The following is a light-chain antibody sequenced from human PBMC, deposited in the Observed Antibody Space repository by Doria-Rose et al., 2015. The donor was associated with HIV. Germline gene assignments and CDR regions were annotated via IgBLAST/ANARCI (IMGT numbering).Light chain of an antibody. CDR3: QQSYSTPLT. J-gene: IGKJ4*01. V-gene: IGKV1-39*01. Sequence: DIRMTQSPSSLSASVGDRVTITCRASQSTGSFLNWYQQRPGKAPKLLIYAASSWQNVIPSRFSGSRSGTDFTLTISSLQPEDFATYFCQQSYSTPLTFGGGTKVEIK. CDR1: QSTGSF. CDR2: AAS.